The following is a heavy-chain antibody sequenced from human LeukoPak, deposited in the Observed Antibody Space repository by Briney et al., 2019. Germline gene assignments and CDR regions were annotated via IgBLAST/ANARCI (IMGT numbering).Heavy chain of an antibody. Sequence: GGSLPLSSLLSAYSVAILNARCVRQAPGKGLEWVSVMYTDGRTFYSDSVKGRFTMSRHNSNNTLHPQMTGLRAEDTAVYYCKRVPPHPPIPLRAYWGRGTLVTVSS. J-gene: IGHJ4*02. CDR2: MYTDGRT. CDR1: AYSVAILN. D-gene: IGHD2-21*01. CDR3: KRVPPHPPIPLRAY. V-gene: IGHV3-53*04.